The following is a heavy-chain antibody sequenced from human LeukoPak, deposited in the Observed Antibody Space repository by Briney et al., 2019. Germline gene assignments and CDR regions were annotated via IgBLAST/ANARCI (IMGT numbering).Heavy chain of an antibody. Sequence: SETLSLTCTVSGGSISSYYWSWIRQPPGKGLEWIGYIYYSGSTNYNPSLKSRVTISVDTSKNQFSLKLSSVTAADTAVYYCARDQGSGHFDYWGQGTQVTVSS. V-gene: IGHV4-59*01. CDR3: ARDQGSGHFDY. J-gene: IGHJ4*02. CDR1: GGSISSYY. CDR2: IYYSGST.